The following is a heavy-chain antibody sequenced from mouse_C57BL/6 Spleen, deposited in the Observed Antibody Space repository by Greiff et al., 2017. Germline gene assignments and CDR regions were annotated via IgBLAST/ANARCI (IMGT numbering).Heavy chain of an antibody. CDR1: GYAFSSYW. J-gene: IGHJ2*01. CDR2: IYPGDGDT. D-gene: IGHD1-1*01. CDR3: ARGFTTVPDY. Sequence: QVQLQQSGAELVEPGASVKFSCKASGYAFSSYWMNWVKQRPGKGLEWIGQIYPGDGDTNYNGKFKGKATLTADKSSSTAYMQLSSLTSEDSAVYFCARGFTTVPDYWGQGTTLTVSS. V-gene: IGHV1-80*01.